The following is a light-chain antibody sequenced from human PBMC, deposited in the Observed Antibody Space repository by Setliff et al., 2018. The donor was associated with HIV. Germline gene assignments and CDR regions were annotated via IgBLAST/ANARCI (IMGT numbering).Light chain of an antibody. CDR3: CSYAGTDTFVV. CDR1: SNDIGTYDY. CDR2: EVN. J-gene: IGLJ1*01. V-gene: IGLV2-23*02. Sequence: QSVLTQPASVSGSPGQSIAISCTGTSNDIGTYDYVSWYQQRPGTAPKLIIFEVNKRPSGVSNRFSGSKSGSTASLAISGLQADDEGDYYCCSYAGTDTFVVFGTGTKVTVL.